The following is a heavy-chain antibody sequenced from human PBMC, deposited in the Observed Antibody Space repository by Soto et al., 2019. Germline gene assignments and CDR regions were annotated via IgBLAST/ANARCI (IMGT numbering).Heavy chain of an antibody. D-gene: IGHD5-18*01. Sequence: GGSLRLSCAASGFTFSNAWMNWVRQAPGKGLEWVGRIKSKTDGGTTDYAAPVKGRFTISRDDSKNTLYLQMNSLKTEDTAVYYCTTATFRKYGYEDDWGQGTLVTVSS. J-gene: IGHJ4*02. CDR2: IKSKTDGGTT. V-gene: IGHV3-15*07. CDR1: GFTFSNAW. CDR3: TTATFRKYGYEDD.